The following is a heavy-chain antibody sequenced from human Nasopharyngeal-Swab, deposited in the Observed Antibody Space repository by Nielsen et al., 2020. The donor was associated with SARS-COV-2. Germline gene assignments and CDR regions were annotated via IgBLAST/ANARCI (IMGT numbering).Heavy chain of an antibody. CDR3: AKDHKMDSGGGVGYMDV. Sequence: GESLKISCAAPGFTFSSYGMHWVRQAPGKGLEWVAFIRYDGFNQHYADSVKGRFTISRDSFKNTLYLQLNSLRAEDTAVYYCAKDHKMDSGGGVGYMDVWGKGTTVTVSS. J-gene: IGHJ6*03. V-gene: IGHV3-30*02. D-gene: IGHD3-16*01. CDR1: GFTFSSYG. CDR2: IRYDGFNQ.